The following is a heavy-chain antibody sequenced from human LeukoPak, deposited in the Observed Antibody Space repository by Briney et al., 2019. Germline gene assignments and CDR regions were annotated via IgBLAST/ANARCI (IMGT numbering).Heavy chain of an antibody. CDR1: GFTFSSYG. D-gene: IGHD3-10*01. V-gene: IGHV3-30*02. J-gene: IGHJ4*02. Sequence: GGSLRLSCAASGFTFSSYGMHWVRQAPGKGLEWVAFIRYDGSNKYYADSVNGRFTISRDNSKNTLYLQMNSLRAEDTAVYYCAKDAFTMVRGVLDYWGQGTLVTVSS. CDR2: IRYDGSNK. CDR3: AKDAFTMVRGVLDY.